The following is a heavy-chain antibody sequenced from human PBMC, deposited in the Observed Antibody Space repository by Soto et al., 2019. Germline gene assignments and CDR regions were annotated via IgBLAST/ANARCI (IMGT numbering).Heavy chain of an antibody. V-gene: IGHV5-10-1*01. D-gene: IGHD3-10*01. J-gene: IGHJ6*02. Sequence: GESLKISCKGSGYSFTSYWISSVRQMPGKGLEWMGRIDPSDSYTNYSPSFQGHVTISADKSISTAYLQWSSLKASDTAMYYCARQRGSGSTDYYYYYYGMDVWGQGTTVNVSS. CDR1: GYSFTSYW. CDR3: ARQRGSGSTDYYYYYYGMDV. CDR2: IDPSDSYT.